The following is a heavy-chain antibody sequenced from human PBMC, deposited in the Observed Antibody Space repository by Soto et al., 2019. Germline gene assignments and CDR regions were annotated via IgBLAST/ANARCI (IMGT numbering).Heavy chain of an antibody. Sequence: QITLKESGPTLVKPTQTLTLTCTFSGFSLSISGVGVGWIRQPPGKALEWLALIYWDDDKRYSPSLKSRLTITKDTSKNQVVLTMTNMDPVDTATYYCAHNSYYDSSIIYWGQGTLVTVSS. D-gene: IGHD3-22*01. V-gene: IGHV2-5*02. CDR2: IYWDDDK. CDR1: GFSLSISGVG. CDR3: AHNSYYDSSIIY. J-gene: IGHJ4*02.